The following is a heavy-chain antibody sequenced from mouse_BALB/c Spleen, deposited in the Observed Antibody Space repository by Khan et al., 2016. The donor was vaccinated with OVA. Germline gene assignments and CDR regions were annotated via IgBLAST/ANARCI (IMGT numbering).Heavy chain of an antibody. CDR1: GYSITSGYA. CDR2: ISYSGGT. V-gene: IGHV3-2*02. Sequence: EVQLVESGPGLVKPSQSLSLTCTVTGYSITSGYAWNWIRQFPGNKLEWMGYISYSGGTSYNPSLKSRISITRDTSKNQFFLQLNSVTTEDTATYHCARGIYYGYYFDYWGQGTTLTVSS. CDR3: ARGIYYGYYFDY. D-gene: IGHD1-1*01. J-gene: IGHJ2*01.